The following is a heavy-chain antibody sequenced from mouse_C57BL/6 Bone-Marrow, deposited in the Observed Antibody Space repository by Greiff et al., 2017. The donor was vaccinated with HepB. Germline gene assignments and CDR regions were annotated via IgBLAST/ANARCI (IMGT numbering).Heavy chain of an antibody. CDR2: IYPRSGNT. V-gene: IGHV1-81*01. Sequence: QVQLQQSGAELARPGASVKLSCKASGYTFTSYGISWVKQRTGQGLEWIGEIYPRSGNTYYNEKFKGKATLTADKSSSTAYMELRSLTSEDSAVYFCARGSYYSNYCAMDYWGQGTSVTVSS. CDR3: ARGSYYSNYCAMDY. J-gene: IGHJ4*01. D-gene: IGHD2-5*01. CDR1: GYTFTSYG.